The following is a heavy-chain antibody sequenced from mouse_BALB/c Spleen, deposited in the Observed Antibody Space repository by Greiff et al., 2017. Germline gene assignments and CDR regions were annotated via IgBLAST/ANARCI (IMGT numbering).Heavy chain of an antibody. V-gene: IGHV2-4-1*01. Sequence: QVQLKESGPGLVQPSQSLSITCTVSGFSLTSYGVHWVRQSPGKGLEWLGVIWSGGSTDYNAAFISRLSISKDNSKSLVVFKMNSLQADDTAIYYCARGYFDYWGQGTTLTVSS. CDR3: ARGYFDY. CDR2: IWSGGST. J-gene: IGHJ2*01. CDR1: GFSLTSYG.